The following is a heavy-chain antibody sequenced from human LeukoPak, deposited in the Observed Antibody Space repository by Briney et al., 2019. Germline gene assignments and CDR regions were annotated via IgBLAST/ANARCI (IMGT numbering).Heavy chain of an antibody. CDR2: VNPNSGGT. Sequence: GASVKVSCKASGYTFTGYYMHWVRQAPGQGLEWMGWVNPNSGGTNYAQKFQGWVTMTRDTSISTAYMELSRLRSDDTAVYYCARERIAAAFDYWGQGTLVTVSS. CDR1: GYTFTGYY. J-gene: IGHJ4*02. CDR3: ARERIAAAFDY. V-gene: IGHV1-2*04. D-gene: IGHD6-13*01.